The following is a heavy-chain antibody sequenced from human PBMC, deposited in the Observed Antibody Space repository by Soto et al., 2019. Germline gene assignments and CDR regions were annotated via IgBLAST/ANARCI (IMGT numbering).Heavy chain of an antibody. CDR3: ARDAVTYPYFDY. J-gene: IGHJ4*02. V-gene: IGHV3-66*01. D-gene: IGHD4-17*01. CDR1: GFTVSSNY. CDR2: IYSGGST. Sequence: GGSLRLSCAASGFTVSSNYMSWVRQAPGKGLEWVSVIYSGGSTYYADSVKGRFTISRDNSKNTLYLQMNSLRAEDTAVYYCARDAVTYPYFDYWGQGTLVTVSS.